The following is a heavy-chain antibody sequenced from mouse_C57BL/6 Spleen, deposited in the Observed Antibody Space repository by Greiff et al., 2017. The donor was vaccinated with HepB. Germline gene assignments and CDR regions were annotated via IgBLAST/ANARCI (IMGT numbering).Heavy chain of an antibody. CDR3: ARDYYYGSSYLFDY. J-gene: IGHJ2*01. V-gene: IGHV1-78*01. CDR2: IYTRDGST. D-gene: IGHD1-1*01. Sequence: QVQLKESDAELVKPGASVKISCKVSGYTFTDHTIHWMKQRPEQGLEWIGYIYTRDGSTKYNEKFKGKATLTADKSSSTAYMELNSLTSEDSAVYFCARDYYYGSSYLFDYWGQGTTLTVSS. CDR1: GYTFTDHT.